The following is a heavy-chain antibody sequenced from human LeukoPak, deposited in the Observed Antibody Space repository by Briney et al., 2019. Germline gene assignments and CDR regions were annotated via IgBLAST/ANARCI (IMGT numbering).Heavy chain of an antibody. CDR1: GGSFSGYY. V-gene: IGHV4-34*01. Sequence: PSETLSLTCAVYGGSFSGYYWSWIRQPPGKGLEWIGEINHSGSTNYNPSLKSRVTISVDTSKNQFSLKLSSVTAADTAVYYCARRVVVAANWFDPWGQGTLVTVPS. D-gene: IGHD2-15*01. CDR2: INHSGST. J-gene: IGHJ5*02. CDR3: ARRVVVAANWFDP.